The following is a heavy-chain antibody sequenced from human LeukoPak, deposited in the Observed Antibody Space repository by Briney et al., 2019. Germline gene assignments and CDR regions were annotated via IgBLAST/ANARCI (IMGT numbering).Heavy chain of an antibody. J-gene: IGHJ4*02. D-gene: IGHD5-18*01. CDR3: AKGIGYSYGSFIDY. Sequence: PGGSLRLSCAASGFTFSTYAMSWVRQAPGKGLEWVSTIRGDDYTYYADSVKGRFTISRDNPKNTLSLQMDSLRTEDTALYYCAKGIGYSYGSFIDYWGQGTLVTVSS. CDR1: GFTFSTYA. CDR2: IRGDDYT. V-gene: IGHV3-23*01.